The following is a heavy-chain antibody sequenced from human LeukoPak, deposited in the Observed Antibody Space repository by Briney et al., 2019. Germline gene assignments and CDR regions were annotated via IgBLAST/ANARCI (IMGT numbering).Heavy chain of an antibody. CDR1: GFTFSSYG. Sequence: TGGSLRLSCAASGFTFSSYGMHWVRQAPGKGLEWVAFIRYDGSNKYYAHSVKGRFTISRDNSKNTLYLQTNSLRAEDTAVYYCAKVELSSGWAGGNYWGQGTLVTVSS. V-gene: IGHV3-30*02. D-gene: IGHD6-19*01. J-gene: IGHJ4*02. CDR2: IRYDGSNK. CDR3: AKVELSSGWAGGNY.